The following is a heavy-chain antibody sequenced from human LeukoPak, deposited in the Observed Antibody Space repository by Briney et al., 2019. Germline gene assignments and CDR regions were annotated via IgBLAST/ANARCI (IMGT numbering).Heavy chain of an antibody. J-gene: IGHJ4*02. Sequence: SETLSLTCTVSGGSISSSSYYWGWIRQPPGKGLEWIGSIYYSGSTYYNPSLKSRVTISVDTSKNQFSLKLSSVTAADTAVYYCARTPPYSSSWYGRGVFDYWGQGTLVTVSS. CDR3: ARTPPYSSSWYGRGVFDY. CDR2: IYYSGST. D-gene: IGHD6-13*01. CDR1: GGSISSSSYY. V-gene: IGHV4-39*07.